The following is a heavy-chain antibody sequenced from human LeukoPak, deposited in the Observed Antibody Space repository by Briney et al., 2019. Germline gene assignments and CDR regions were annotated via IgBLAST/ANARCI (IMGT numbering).Heavy chain of an antibody. V-gene: IGHV4-34*01. Sequence: SETLSLTCAVYGGSFSGYYWSWIRQPPGKGLEWIGSIYYSGSTYYNPSLKSRVTISVDTSKNQFSLKLSSVTAADTAVYYCADGYYYDSSGYYIPAGYFQHWGQGTLVTVSS. D-gene: IGHD3-22*01. J-gene: IGHJ1*01. CDR3: ADGYYYDSSGYYIPAGYFQH. CDR2: IYYSGST. CDR1: GGSFSGYY.